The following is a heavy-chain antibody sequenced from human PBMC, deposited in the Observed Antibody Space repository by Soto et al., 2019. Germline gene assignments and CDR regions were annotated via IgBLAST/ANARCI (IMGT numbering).Heavy chain of an antibody. CDR2: INHSGST. CDR3: ARGRGYGSGGGWFDP. CDR1: GGSFSCYY. D-gene: IGHD3-10*01. Sequence: NPSETLSLTCAVYGGSFSCYYWSWIRQPPGKGLEWIGEINHSGSTNYNPSLKSRVTISVDTSKNQFSLKLSSVTAADTAVYYCARGRGYGSGGGWFDPWGQGTLVTVSS. V-gene: IGHV4-34*01. J-gene: IGHJ5*02.